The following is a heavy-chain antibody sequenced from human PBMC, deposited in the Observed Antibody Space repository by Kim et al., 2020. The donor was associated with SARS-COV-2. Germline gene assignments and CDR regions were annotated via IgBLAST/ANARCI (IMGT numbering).Heavy chain of an antibody. CDR1: GFTFSSYS. J-gene: IGHJ4*01. CDR2: ISSSSSTI. D-gene: IGHD3-9*01. Sequence: GGSLRLSCAASGFTFSSYSINWVRQAPGKGLERVSYISSSSSTIYYADPVKGRFTISRDNAKNSLYSQMNSLRAEETAVYYCARDWCNYDILTGYCGDY. CDR3: ARDWCNYDILTGYCGDY. V-gene: IGHV3-48*04.